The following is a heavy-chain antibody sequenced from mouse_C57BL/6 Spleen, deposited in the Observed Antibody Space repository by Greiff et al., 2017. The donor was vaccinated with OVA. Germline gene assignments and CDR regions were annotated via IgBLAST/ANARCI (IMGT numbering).Heavy chain of an antibody. CDR2: IYPGDGDT. CDR3: AGRTTVVATDY. V-gene: IGHV1-82*01. CDR1: GYAFSSSW. J-gene: IGHJ2*01. Sequence: QVQLKESGPELVKPGASVKISCKASGYAFSSSWMNWVKQRPGKGLEWNGRIYPGDGDTNYNGKFKGKATLTADKSSSTAYMQLSSLTSEDSAVYFCAGRTTVVATDYWGQGTTLTVSS. D-gene: IGHD1-1*01.